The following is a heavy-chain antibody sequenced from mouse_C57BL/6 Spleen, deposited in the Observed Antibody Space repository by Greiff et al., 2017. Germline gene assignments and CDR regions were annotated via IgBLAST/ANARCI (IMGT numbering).Heavy chain of an antibody. CDR2: IYPRSGNT. Sequence: VQLQQSGAELARPGASVKLSCKASGYTFTSYGISWVKQRTGQRLEWIGEIYPRSGNTYYNEKFKGKATLTADKSSSTAYMELRSLTSEDSAVYFCASGYYDAMDYWGQGTSVTVSS. CDR1: GYTFTSYG. D-gene: IGHD2-2*01. V-gene: IGHV1-81*01. J-gene: IGHJ4*01. CDR3: ASGYYDAMDY.